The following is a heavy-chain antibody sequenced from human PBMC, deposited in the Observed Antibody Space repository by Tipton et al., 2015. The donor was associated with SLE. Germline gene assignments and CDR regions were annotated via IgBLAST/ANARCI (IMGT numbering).Heavy chain of an antibody. V-gene: IGHV4-38-2*02. J-gene: IGHJ4*02. CDR1: DYSISSGYY. CDR3: ARGGAFLAAAFDFDY. CDR2: IYHSGST. Sequence: LRLSCTVSDYSISSGYYWGWIRQPPGKGLEWIGSIYHSGSTYYNPSLKSRVTISVDTSKNQFSLKLSSVTAADTAVYYCARGGAFLAAAFDFDYWGQGTLVTVSS. D-gene: IGHD6-13*01.